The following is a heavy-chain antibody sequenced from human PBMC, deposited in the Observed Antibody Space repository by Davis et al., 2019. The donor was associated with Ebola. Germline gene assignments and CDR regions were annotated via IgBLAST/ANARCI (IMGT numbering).Heavy chain of an antibody. J-gene: IGHJ5*02. CDR3: AGTPAAAKPFDP. D-gene: IGHD6-13*01. V-gene: IGHV4-59*03. Sequence: SETLSLTCTVSGGSISYYYWNWIRQAPGKGLEWIGDIYYSGTTNYNPSLKSRVTISGDTSKNQLFLKIHSVTAADTAVYYCAGTPAAAKPFDPWGQGTLSPSPQ. CDR2: IYYSGTT. CDR1: GGSISYYY.